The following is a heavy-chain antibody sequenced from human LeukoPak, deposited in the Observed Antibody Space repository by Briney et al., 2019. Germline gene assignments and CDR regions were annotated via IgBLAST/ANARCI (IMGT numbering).Heavy chain of an antibody. CDR1: GFTFSSYW. V-gene: IGHV3-7*01. D-gene: IGHD3-10*01. J-gene: IGHJ4*02. CDR3: ARAIRGSAVDTGDR. CDR2: IKNDGSEE. Sequence: GGSLRLSCAVSGFTFSSYWMRWVRQAPGKGREGVANIKNDGSEEYYVDSVKGRFTISRDNAKNSLFLQMNSLTVEDTAVYYCARAIRGSAVDTGDRWGQGTLVTVSS.